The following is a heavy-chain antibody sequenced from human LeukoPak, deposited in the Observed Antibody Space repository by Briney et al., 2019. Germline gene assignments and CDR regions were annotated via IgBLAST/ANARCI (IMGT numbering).Heavy chain of an antibody. V-gene: IGHV4-59*01. Sequence: PSETLSLTCTVSDDSINNNFWNWIRQPPGKRLEWIGYIQSSGNTNYSPFLKGRLTMSVDTSKNQFSLRLTSVTAADTAVYYCASGLAPRSGYYYYYMDVWGKGTTVTVSS. CDR2: IQSSGNT. CDR1: DDSINNNF. J-gene: IGHJ6*03. D-gene: IGHD3/OR15-3a*01. CDR3: ASGLAPRSGYYYYYMDV.